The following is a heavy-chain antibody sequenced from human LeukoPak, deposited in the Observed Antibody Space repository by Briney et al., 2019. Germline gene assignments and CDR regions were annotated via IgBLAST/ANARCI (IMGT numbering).Heavy chain of an antibody. V-gene: IGHV1-2*02. J-gene: IGHJ6*03. CDR2: ISPNTGGP. Sequence: ASVKVSCKASGYTFNDYYIHWVRQAPGQGLEWMGWISPNTGGPNYAQNFQGRVTMTRDTSITTAYMELSRLRSDDTAVYYCARGAPLSQIYYFYFYMDVWGKGTTVTISS. CDR3: ARGAPLSQIYYFYFYMDV. D-gene: IGHD2-2*01. CDR1: GYTFNDYY.